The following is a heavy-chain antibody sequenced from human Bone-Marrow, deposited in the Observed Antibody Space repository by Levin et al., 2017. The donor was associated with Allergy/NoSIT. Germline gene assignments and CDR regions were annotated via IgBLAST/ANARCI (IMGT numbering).Heavy chain of an antibody. Sequence: AGGSLRLSCVASGFTFTAYAMSWVRQAPGKGLEWVSAISSGGDDTYYADSVRGRFTISRDNSKNTVYLQMNNLRVEDTAVYYCEDGPRGWGQGTLVTVSS. J-gene: IGHJ4*02. V-gene: IGHV3-23*01. CDR2: ISSGGDDT. CDR1: GFTFTAYA. CDR3: EDGPRG. D-gene: IGHD4-17*01.